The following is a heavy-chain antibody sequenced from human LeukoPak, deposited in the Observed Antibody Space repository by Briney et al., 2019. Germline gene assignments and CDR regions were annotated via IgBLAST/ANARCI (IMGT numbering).Heavy chain of an antibody. V-gene: IGHV4-4*07. Sequence: PSETLSLTCTVSGGSISSYYWSWIRQPAGKGLEWIGRIYTSGSTNYNPSLKSRVTMSVDTSKNQFSLKLSSVTAADTAVYYCAREGRCSSTSCYKLYHYYYYMDVWGKGTTVTVSS. CDR1: GGSISSYY. CDR2: IYTSGST. D-gene: IGHD2-2*02. J-gene: IGHJ6*03. CDR3: AREGRCSSTSCYKLYHYYYYMDV.